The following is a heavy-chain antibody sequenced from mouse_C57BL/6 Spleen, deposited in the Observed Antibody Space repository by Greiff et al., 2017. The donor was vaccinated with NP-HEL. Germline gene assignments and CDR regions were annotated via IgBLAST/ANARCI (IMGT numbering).Heavy chain of an antibody. Sequence: VQLQQPGAELVKPGASVKLSCKASGYTFTSYWMHWVKQRPGQGLEWIGMIHPNSGSTNYNEKFKSKATLTVDKSSSTAYMQLSSLRSEDSAVYYCARCYDGYSCYFDYWGQGTTLTVSS. V-gene: IGHV1-64*01. D-gene: IGHD2-3*01. CDR1: GYTFTSYW. J-gene: IGHJ2*01. CDR3: ARCYDGYSCYFDY. CDR2: IHPNSGST.